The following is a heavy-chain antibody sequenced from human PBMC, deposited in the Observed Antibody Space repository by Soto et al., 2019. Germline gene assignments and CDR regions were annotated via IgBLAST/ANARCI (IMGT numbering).Heavy chain of an antibody. V-gene: IGHV3-23*01. Sequence: GGSLRLSCITSGFTFRNYAMSWVRQPPGKGLEWVSAIGGSGDQIFYADSVRGRFTISRDNYKNTLYLQMDSLRDEDTAVYSCSKSRCVDFAPYFDLWGLGTLVTVSS. J-gene: IGHJ4*02. CDR1: GFTFRNYA. CDR2: IGGSGDQI. CDR3: SKSRCVDFAPYFDL.